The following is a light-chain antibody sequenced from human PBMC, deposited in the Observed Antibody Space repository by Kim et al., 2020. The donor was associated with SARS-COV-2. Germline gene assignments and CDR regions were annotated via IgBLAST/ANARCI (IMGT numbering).Light chain of an antibody. Sequence: SPGERATLSCRARQTVSSNYLAWFQQKPGQAPRILLYGASSRASDIPDRFSGSGSGTDFTLTISRLEPEDFAVYYCQQYGSPAWTFGQGTKVDIK. CDR1: QTVSSNY. V-gene: IGKV3-20*01. CDR3: QQYGSPAWT. J-gene: IGKJ1*01. CDR2: GAS.